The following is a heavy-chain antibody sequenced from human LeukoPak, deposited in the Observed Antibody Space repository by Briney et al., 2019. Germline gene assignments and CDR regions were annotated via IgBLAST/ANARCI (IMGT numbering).Heavy chain of an antibody. Sequence: PSQTLSLTRTVSGGSISSGGYYWSWIRQPPGKGLEWIGYIYHSGSTYYNPSLKSRVTISVDRSKNQFSLKLSSVTAADTAVYYCARANQRGGYYGSDYWGQGTLVTVSS. CDR3: ARANQRGGYYGSDY. CDR2: IYHSGST. J-gene: IGHJ4*02. V-gene: IGHV4-30-2*01. CDR1: GGSISSGGYY. D-gene: IGHD3-10*01.